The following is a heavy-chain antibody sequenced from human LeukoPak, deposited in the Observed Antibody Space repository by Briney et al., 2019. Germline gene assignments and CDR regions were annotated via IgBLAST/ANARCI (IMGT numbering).Heavy chain of an antibody. Sequence: PSETLSLTYTVSNYSISSGYYWGWIRQPPGKGLEWIGSIDLSGSTYYNPSLKSRVTISVDTSKNQFSLKLTSVTAADTAVYYCARGGKWLYYFDYWGQGTLVTVSS. D-gene: IGHD6-19*01. V-gene: IGHV4-38-2*02. CDR1: NYSISSGYY. CDR2: IDLSGST. CDR3: ARGGKWLYYFDY. J-gene: IGHJ4*02.